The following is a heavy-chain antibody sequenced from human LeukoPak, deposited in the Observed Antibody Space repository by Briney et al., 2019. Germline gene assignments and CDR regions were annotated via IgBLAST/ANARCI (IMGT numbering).Heavy chain of an antibody. CDR1: GFTFSRYG. CDR3: AKAKAREFDY. J-gene: IGHJ4*02. D-gene: IGHD6-6*01. CDR2: ISNDGSYK. V-gene: IGHV3-30*18. Sequence: GGSLRLSCAASGFTFSRYGMHWVRQAPGKGLEWVAVISNDGSYKSFADSVKGRFTISRDNSKGTLYLQMNSLRAEDTATYYCAKAKAREFDYWGQGTLVTVSS.